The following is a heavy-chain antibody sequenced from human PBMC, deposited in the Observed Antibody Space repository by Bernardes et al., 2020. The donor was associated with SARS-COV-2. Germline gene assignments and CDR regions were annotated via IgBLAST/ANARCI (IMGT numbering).Heavy chain of an antibody. CDR2: ISSTSSLI. CDR1: GFTFSRYS. D-gene: IGHD3-16*01. J-gene: IGHJ4*02. V-gene: IGHV3-48*01. CDR3: VREAINFGGLVEVFDF. Sequence: GGSLRLSCVASGFTFSRYSMNWVRQAPGKGLEWIAYISSTSSLIYYADSMKGRFTISRDNAKNSLHLQIHSLRAEDTAVYFCVREAINFGGLVEVFDFWGQGTLVTVSS.